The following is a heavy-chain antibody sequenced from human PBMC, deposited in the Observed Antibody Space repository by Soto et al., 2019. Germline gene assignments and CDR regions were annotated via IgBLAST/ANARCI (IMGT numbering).Heavy chain of an antibody. CDR2: ISAYNGNT. Sequence: ASVKVSCKASGYTFTSYGISWVRQAPGQGLEWMGWISAYNGNTNYAQKLQGRVTMTTDTSTSTAYMELRSLRSDDTAVYYCARGYYDFWSGYYKDNWFDPWGQGTLVTVSS. J-gene: IGHJ5*02. CDR1: GYTFTSYG. D-gene: IGHD3-3*01. CDR3: ARGYYDFWSGYYKDNWFDP. V-gene: IGHV1-18*01.